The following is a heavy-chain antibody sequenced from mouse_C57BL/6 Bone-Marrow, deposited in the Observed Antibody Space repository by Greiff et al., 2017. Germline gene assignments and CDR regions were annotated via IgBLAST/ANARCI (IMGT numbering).Heavy chain of an antibody. V-gene: IGHV1-54*01. CDR3: ARALRFFDY. CDR2: INPGSGGT. Sequence: QVQLQQSGAELVRPGTSVKVSCKASGYAFTNYLIEWVKQRPGQGLEWIGVINPGSGGTNYNEKFKGKATLTAEKSSSTAYMQLSSLTSEDSAVYFCARALRFFDYWGQGTTLTVSS. J-gene: IGHJ2*01. D-gene: IGHD1-1*01. CDR1: GYAFTNYL.